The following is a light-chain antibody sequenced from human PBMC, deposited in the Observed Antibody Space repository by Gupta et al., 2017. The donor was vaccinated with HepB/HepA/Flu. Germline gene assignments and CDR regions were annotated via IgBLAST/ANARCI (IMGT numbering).Light chain of an antibody. V-gene: IGKV3-20*01. CDR1: QSVSSSY. J-gene: IGKJ4*01. Sequence: DIVLTQSPGTLSLSPRERATLSCRPSQSVSSSYLAWYQQKPGQAPRLLIYGASSMDTGIPDRFSGSGSGTDFTLTISRLEPEDFAVYYCQQYGSSPLTFGGGTKVEIK. CDR3: QQYGSSPLT. CDR2: GAS.